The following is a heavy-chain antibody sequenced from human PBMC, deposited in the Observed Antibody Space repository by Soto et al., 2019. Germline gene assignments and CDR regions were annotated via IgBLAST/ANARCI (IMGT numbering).Heavy chain of an antibody. J-gene: IGHJ6*02. V-gene: IGHV4-59*08. CDR2: IFYSGST. D-gene: IGHD2-2*01. Sequence: QVQLQESGPGLVKPSETLSLTCTVSGDSISSYYWSWIRQPPGKGLEWVGYIFYSGSTKYNPSLMSRVTLSVDTSKNQYSLKLSSVTAADTAVYYCARHEGCTSTRCPQFYSGMDVWGQGTTVTVSS. CDR3: ARHEGCTSTRCPQFYSGMDV. CDR1: GDSISSYY.